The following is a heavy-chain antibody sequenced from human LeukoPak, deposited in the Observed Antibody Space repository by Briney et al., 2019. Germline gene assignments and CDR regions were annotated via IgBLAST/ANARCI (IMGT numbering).Heavy chain of an antibody. Sequence: GGSLRLSCAASGFTFSSYAMSWVRQAPGKGLEWVSYISSSGSTIYYADSVKGRFTISRDNAKNSLYLQMNSLRAEDTAVYYCARDGYDYGGDYYYGMDVWGQGTTVTVSS. CDR1: GFTFSSYA. D-gene: IGHD5-12*01. CDR3: ARDGYDYGGDYYYGMDV. V-gene: IGHV3-48*03. J-gene: IGHJ6*02. CDR2: ISSSGSTI.